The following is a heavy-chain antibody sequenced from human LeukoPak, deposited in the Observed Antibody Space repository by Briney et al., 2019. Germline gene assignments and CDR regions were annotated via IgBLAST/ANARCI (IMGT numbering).Heavy chain of an antibody. CDR3: ARTQTGRFWSGRYGDYYYMDV. D-gene: IGHD3-3*01. CDR1: GGSINSYY. J-gene: IGHJ6*03. Sequence: SESLSLTCSVSGGSINSYYWSWLRQPPGKGLEWIGHIYYSGSTNYNPSLKSRVTISVDTSKNQFSLKLSSVTAADTAVYYCARTQTGRFWSGRYGDYYYMDVWGKGTTVTVSS. V-gene: IGHV4-59*01. CDR2: IYYSGST.